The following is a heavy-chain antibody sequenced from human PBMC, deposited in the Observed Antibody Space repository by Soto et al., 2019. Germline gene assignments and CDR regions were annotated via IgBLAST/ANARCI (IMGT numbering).Heavy chain of an antibody. D-gene: IGHD2-2*01. CDR3: TRLPRHPRPAFDY. Sequence: GSLRLSCAASGFTFGDYALSWVRQGPGKGLEWVGFIRSKRYGGTPEYAASVKGRFSISRDDSGNIAYLQMNSLRTEDTAVYFCTRLPRHPRPAFDYWGQGTQVTVSS. CDR2: IRSKRYGGTP. J-gene: IGHJ4*02. V-gene: IGHV3-49*04. CDR1: GFTFGDYA.